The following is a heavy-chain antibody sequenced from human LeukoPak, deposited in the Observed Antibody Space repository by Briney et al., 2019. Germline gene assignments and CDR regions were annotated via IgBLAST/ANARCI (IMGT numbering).Heavy chain of an antibody. CDR2: IKSKTDGETT. J-gene: IGHJ4*02. CDR1: GFTLTNAW. CDR3: TTDLGTYYHGSQRLIPIDY. D-gene: IGHD3-10*01. V-gene: IGHV3-15*01. Sequence: PGGSLRLSCVDSGFTLTNAWMTWVRQALGKGLEWIGRIKSKTDGETTNYAEPVRGRFTISRDDSKSAVYLQMNSLKIEDTAVYYCTTDLGTYYHGSQRLIPIDYWGQGTLVTVSS.